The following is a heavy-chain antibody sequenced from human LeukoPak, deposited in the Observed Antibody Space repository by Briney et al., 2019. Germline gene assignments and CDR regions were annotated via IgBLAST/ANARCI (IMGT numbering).Heavy chain of an antibody. CDR3: AKDLGDYGGNSDLNY. CDR2: ISGSGGST. CDR1: GFTFSSYA. D-gene: IGHD4-23*01. J-gene: IGHJ4*02. V-gene: IGHV3-23*01. Sequence: GGSLRLSCAASGFTFSSYAMSWVRQAPGKGLEWVSTISGSGGSTYYADSVKGRFTISRDNSKNTLYLQMNSLRAEDTAVYYCAKDLGDYGGNSDLNYWGQGTLVTVSS.